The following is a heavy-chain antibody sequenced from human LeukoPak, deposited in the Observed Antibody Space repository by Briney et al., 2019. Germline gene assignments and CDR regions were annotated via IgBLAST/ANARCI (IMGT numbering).Heavy chain of an antibody. D-gene: IGHD3-3*01. J-gene: IGHJ4*02. CDR3: ATDRGWRTSGYYLYYFEY. Sequence: GGSLRLSCAASGFIFTNYFMSWVRQAPGKGLEWVASIKHDGSEKYYVDSVRGRFTISRDNTMNSLYLQMSSLRAEDTAVYYCATDRGWRTSGYYLYYFEYWGQETLVTFSS. CDR2: IKHDGSEK. V-gene: IGHV3-7*01. CDR1: GFIFTNYF.